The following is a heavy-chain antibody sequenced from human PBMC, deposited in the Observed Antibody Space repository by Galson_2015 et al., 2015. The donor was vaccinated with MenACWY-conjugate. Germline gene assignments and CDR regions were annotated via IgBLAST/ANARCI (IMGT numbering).Heavy chain of an antibody. CDR2: IKSDGSST. V-gene: IGHV3-74*01. CDR1: GFTFRSYW. D-gene: IGHD3-10*02. Sequence: SLRLSCAASGFTFRSYWMHWVRQVPGKGLVWVSRIKSDGSSTTYADSVKGRFTISRDNAKNTLYLKLNSLRAEDTAGYYCARDRNSLFDLPDNLFVPLGQGTPVTLS. J-gene: IGHJ5*02. CDR3: ARDRNSLFDLPDNLFVP.